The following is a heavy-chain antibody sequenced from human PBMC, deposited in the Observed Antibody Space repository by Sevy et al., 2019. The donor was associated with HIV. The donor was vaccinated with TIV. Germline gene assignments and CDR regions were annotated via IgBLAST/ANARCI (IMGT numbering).Heavy chain of an antibody. J-gene: IGHJ4*02. CDR2: IKADGSDK. V-gene: IGHV3-7*01. Sequence: GGCLRLSCAASGFTFSANWMNWVRQAPGKGLEWVANIKADGSDKHYVDSVEGRFTISRDNAKNLLFLQMNSLRVEDTAVYYCAHETFGRFESWGQGTLVTVSS. D-gene: IGHD3-16*01. CDR1: GFTFSANW. CDR3: AHETFGRFES.